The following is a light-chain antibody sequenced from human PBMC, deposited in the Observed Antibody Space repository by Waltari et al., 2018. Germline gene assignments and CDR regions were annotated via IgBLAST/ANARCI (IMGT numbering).Light chain of an antibody. Sequence: QLVLTQPPSASASLGASVKLPCPLSSGHSRFVIAWHPQQPGQGPRYLMTLNTDGGHTKGDGIPDRFSGSTSGAERYLTIASLQSEDEADYFCQTWGTGIVVFGGGTKLTVL. CDR2: LNTDGGH. CDR1: SGHSRFV. J-gene: IGLJ2*01. CDR3: QTWGTGIVV. V-gene: IGLV4-69*01.